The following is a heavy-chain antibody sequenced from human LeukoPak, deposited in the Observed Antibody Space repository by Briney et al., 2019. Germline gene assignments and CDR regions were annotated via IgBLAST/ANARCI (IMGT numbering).Heavy chain of an antibody. D-gene: IGHD4-11*01. V-gene: IGHV5-51*01. J-gene: IGHJ3*02. Sequence: GESLKISCKGSGYSFTSYWIGWVRQMPGKGLEWMGIIYPGDSDTRYSPSFQGQVTMSADKSISTVYLQWSSLKASDTAMYYCARRRDYSDYSDAFNIWGQGTMVTVSS. CDR2: IYPGDSDT. CDR1: GYSFTSYW. CDR3: ARRRDYSDYSDAFNI.